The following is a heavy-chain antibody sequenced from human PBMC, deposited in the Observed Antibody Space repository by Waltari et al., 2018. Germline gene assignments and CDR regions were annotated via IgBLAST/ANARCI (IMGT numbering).Heavy chain of an antibody. CDR3: ASFVYDSSGYLRY. Sequence: EVQLVESGGGLVQPGGSLRLPCAASGFTFSSYWMSWVRQAPGKGLEWVANIKQDGSEKYYVDSVKGRFTISRDNAKNSLYLQMNSLRAEDTAVYYCASFVYDSSGYLRYWGQGTLVTVSS. D-gene: IGHD3-22*01. V-gene: IGHV3-7*01. CDR1: GFTFSSYW. J-gene: IGHJ4*02. CDR2: IKQDGSEK.